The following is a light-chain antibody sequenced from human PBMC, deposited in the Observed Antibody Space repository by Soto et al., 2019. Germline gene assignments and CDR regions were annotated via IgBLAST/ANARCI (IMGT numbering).Light chain of an antibody. J-gene: IGLJ2*01. Sequence: QSALTQPASVSGSPGQSITISCTGASSDIGTYDYVSWYQQHPGKAPKLMIFEVSNRPSGISDRFSGSKSGNTASLTISGLQAEDEADYYCSSYTSRSTPLVFGGGTQLTVL. CDR3: SSYTSRSTPLV. CDR2: EVS. CDR1: SSDIGTYDY. V-gene: IGLV2-14*01.